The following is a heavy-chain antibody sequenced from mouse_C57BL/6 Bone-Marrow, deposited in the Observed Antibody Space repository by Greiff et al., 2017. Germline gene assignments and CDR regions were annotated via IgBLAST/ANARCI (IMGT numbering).Heavy chain of an antibody. CDR3: ARLDSNFAMDY. J-gene: IGHJ4*01. D-gene: IGHD2-5*01. CDR1: GYTFTSYW. V-gene: IGHV1-50*01. Sequence: VKPGASVKLSCKASGYTFTSYWMQWVKQRPGQGLEWIGEIDPSDSYTNYNQKFKGKATLTVDTSSSTAYMQLSSLTSEDSAVYYCARLDSNFAMDYWGQGTSVTVSS. CDR2: IDPSDSYT.